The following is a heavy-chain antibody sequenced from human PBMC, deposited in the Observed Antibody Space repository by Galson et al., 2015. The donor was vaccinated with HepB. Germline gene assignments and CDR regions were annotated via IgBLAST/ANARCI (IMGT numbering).Heavy chain of an antibody. CDR1: GYTFTGYY. Sequence: SVKVSCKASGYTFTGYYMHWVRQAPGQGLEWMGWINPNSGGTNYAQKFQGRVTMTRDTSISTAYMELSRLRSDDTAVYYCARDLSPAKEQQLVRGKKFDPWGQGTLVTVSS. V-gene: IGHV1-2*02. D-gene: IGHD6-13*01. CDR2: INPNSGGT. J-gene: IGHJ5*02. CDR3: ARDLSPAKEQQLVRGKKFDP.